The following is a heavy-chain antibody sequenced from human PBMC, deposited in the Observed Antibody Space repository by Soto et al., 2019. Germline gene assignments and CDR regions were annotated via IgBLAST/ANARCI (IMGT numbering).Heavy chain of an antibody. CDR1: GFTFSDYA. J-gene: IGHJ4*02. Sequence: EVQLLESGGGLVQPGGSLRLSCAASGFTFSDYAMTWVRQAPGKGLESVSGIYGNGAGIQYADSVRGRFTISRDNSKNTLYLQMNSPRADDTAVYYCAKDYSYDSPGYKRFDYWGQGTLVTVSS. CDR2: IYGNGAGI. D-gene: IGHD3-22*01. V-gene: IGHV3-23*01. CDR3: AKDYSYDSPGYKRFDY.